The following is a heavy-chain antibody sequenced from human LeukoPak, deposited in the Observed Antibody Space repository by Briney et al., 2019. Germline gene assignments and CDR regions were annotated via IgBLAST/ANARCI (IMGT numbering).Heavy chain of an antibody. D-gene: IGHD6-6*01. Sequence: PSETLSLTCSVSVGSISGSSYYWGWIRQPPGKGLEWIGNIYYSGKTYYNPSLKSRVIISVDMSKNQSSLKLRSVTAADTAVYYCARQGSSGKPFVFGGQGTLVTVSS. CDR1: VGSISGSSYY. J-gene: IGHJ4*02. CDR3: ARQGSSGKPFVF. CDR2: IYYSGKT. V-gene: IGHV4-39*01.